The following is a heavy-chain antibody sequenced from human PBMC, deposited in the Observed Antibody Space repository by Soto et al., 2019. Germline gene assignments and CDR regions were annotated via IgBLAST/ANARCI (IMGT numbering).Heavy chain of an antibody. Sequence: ASVKVSCKASGYTFTSYGISWVRQAPGQGLEWMGWISAYNGNTNYAQKLQGRVTMTTDTSTSTAYMELRSLRSDDTAVYYCARVGYSYGSYWYFDLWGRGTLVTVSS. D-gene: IGHD5-18*01. CDR3: ARVGYSYGSYWYFDL. J-gene: IGHJ2*01. CDR1: GYTFTSYG. V-gene: IGHV1-18*01. CDR2: ISAYNGNT.